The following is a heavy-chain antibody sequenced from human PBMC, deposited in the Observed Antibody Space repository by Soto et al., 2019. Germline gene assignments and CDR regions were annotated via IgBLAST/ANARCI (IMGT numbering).Heavy chain of an antibody. CDR1: GYSLTDYH. D-gene: IGHD2-8*01. J-gene: IGHJ6*02. V-gene: IGHV1-2*04. CDR3: ARGDSTDCSNGVCSFFYNHDMDV. CDR2: INPKSGGT. Sequence: ASVKVCCKVSGYSLTDYHIHWVLQAPGQGLEWLGRINPKSGGTSTAQKFQGWVTMTTDTSISTASMELTRLTSDDTAIYYCARGDSTDCSNGVCSFFYNHDMDVWGQGTTVTVSS.